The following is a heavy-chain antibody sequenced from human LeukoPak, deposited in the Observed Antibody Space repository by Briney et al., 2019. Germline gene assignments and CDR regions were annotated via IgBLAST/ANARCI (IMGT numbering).Heavy chain of an antibody. V-gene: IGHV3-7*03. D-gene: IGHD1-26*01. CDR2: IKQDGSEK. Sequence: GGSLRPSCAASGFTFSSYWMSWVRQAPGKGLEWVANIKQDGSEKYYVDSVKGRFTISRDNAKNSMYLQMNSLRVEDTAVYYCATGGNLVGAKGFDYWGQGTLVTVSS. CDR3: ATGGNLVGAKGFDY. J-gene: IGHJ4*02. CDR1: GFTFSSYW.